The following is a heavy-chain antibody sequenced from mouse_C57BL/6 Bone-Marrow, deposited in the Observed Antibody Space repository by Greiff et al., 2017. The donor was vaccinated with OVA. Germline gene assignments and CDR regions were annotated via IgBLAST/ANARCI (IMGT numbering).Heavy chain of an antibody. J-gene: IGHJ2*01. Sequence: VQLQQPGAELVMPGASVKLSCKASGYTFTSYWMHWVKQRPGQGLEWIGEIDPSDSYTNYNQKFKGKSTLTVDKSSSTAYMQHSILTSEDSAVYYCARYDDYYGSPRSFDYWGQGTTLTVSS. CDR1: GYTFTSYW. CDR2: IDPSDSYT. D-gene: IGHD1-1*01. CDR3: ARYDDYYGSPRSFDY. V-gene: IGHV1-69*01.